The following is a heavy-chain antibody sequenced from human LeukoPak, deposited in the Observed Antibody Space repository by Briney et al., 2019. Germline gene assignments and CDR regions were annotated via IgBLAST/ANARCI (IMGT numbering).Heavy chain of an antibody. J-gene: IGHJ4*02. V-gene: IGHV3-73*01. CDR3: TGEATSPDY. CDR1: GFTFSGSA. D-gene: IGHD5-12*01. Sequence: PGGSLRLSCAASGFTFSGSAMHWVRQASGKGLEWVGRIRSKANSYATVYAASVNGRFTISRDDSKNTAYLQMNSLKTEDTAVYYCTGEATSPDYWGQGTLATVSS. CDR2: IRSKANSYAT.